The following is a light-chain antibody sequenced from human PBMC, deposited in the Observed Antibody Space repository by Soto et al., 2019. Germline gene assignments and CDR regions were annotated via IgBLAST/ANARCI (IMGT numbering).Light chain of an antibody. Sequence: QSVLTQPASVSGSPGQSITISCTRTSSDVGGYNYVSWYQQHPGKAPKLMIYDVSNRPSGVSNRFSGSKSGNTASLTISGLQAEDEADYYCSSYTSSSTSYVFGTGTKVTV. CDR2: DVS. CDR3: SSYTSSSTSYV. V-gene: IGLV2-14*01. CDR1: SSDVGGYNY. J-gene: IGLJ1*01.